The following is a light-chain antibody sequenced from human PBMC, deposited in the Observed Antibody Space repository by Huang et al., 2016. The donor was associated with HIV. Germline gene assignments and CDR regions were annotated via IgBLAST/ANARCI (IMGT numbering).Light chain of an antibody. J-gene: IGKJ1*01. CDR2: ATS. Sequence: DIQMTQSPSSLSASVGDTLTIACRASQGIGNYLAWYQQKPGKVPKLLIYATSTLHSGGPSRFSGSGSGTDFTLTISSLQPEDVATYYCQKYNNVPWTFGQGTTVEIE. CDR1: QGIGNY. V-gene: IGKV1-27*01. CDR3: QKYNNVPWT.